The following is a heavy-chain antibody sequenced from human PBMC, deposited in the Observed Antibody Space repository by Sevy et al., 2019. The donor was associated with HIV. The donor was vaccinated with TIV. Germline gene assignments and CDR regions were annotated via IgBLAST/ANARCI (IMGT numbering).Heavy chain of an antibody. CDR1: GFTFTRHS. J-gene: IGHJ4*02. CDR3: ARVPNHGDYGIDY. D-gene: IGHD4-17*01. V-gene: IGHV3-21*01. CDR2: ISSSSSYI. Sequence: GGSLRLSCAASGFTFTRHSMNWVRQAPGKGLEWVSYISSSSSYIYYANSVKGRFTISRDNAKNSVYLQMNSLRAEDTAVYYCARVPNHGDYGIDYWGQGTLVTVSS.